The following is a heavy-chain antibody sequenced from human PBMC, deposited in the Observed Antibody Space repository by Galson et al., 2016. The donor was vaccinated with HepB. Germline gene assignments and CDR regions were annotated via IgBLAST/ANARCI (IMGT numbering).Heavy chain of an antibody. V-gene: IGHV3-30*03. D-gene: IGHD1-26*01. CDR2: ISYDGSNK. Sequence: SLRLSCAASGFTFSSYGMHWVRQAPGKGLEWVAVISYDGSNKYYADSVKGRFTISRDNSKNTLYLQMNSLRAEDTAVYYCARGSYWLLQHGDYFDYWGQGTLVTVSS. CDR1: GFTFSSYG. J-gene: IGHJ4*02. CDR3: ARGSYWLLQHGDYFDY.